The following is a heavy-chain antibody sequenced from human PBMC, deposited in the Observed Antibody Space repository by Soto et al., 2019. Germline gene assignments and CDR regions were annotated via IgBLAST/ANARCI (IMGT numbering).Heavy chain of an antibody. CDR3: ARDLGCGYSSSWYSCYYYGMGV. D-gene: IGHD6-13*01. J-gene: IGHJ6*02. CDR1: GVTFSSYW. Sequence: GGSLRLSCAASGVTFSSYWMSWVRQAPGKGLEWVANIKQDGSEKYYVDSVKGRFTISRDNAKNSLYLQMNSLRAEDTAVYYCARDLGCGYSSSWYSCYYYGMGVWGQGTTVTVSS. V-gene: IGHV3-7*01. CDR2: IKQDGSEK.